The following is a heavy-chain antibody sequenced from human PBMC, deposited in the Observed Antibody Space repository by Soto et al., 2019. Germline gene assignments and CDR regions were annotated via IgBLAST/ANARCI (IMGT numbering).Heavy chain of an antibody. Sequence: QVQLVQSGAEVKKPGSSVKVSCKASGGTFSSFAINWVRQAPGQGLEWMGGIIPIFGTADYAQKFQGRVTITADESTSTAYMELSSLRSEDTAVYYCTRKTMGVEHYCGMDVWGQGTTVTVSS. J-gene: IGHJ6*02. CDR1: GGTFSSFA. CDR2: IIPIFGTA. V-gene: IGHV1-69*12. D-gene: IGHD3-3*01. CDR3: TRKTMGVEHYCGMDV.